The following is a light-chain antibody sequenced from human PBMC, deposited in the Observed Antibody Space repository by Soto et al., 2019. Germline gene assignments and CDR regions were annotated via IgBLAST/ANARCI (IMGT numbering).Light chain of an antibody. J-gene: IGKJ1*01. CDR1: QTGDSRY. CDR2: AAS. Sequence: EIVLTQSPCTLSLSPGETATLSCRASQTGDSRYLAWYQQKRGQAPRLLIYAASSRATGVPDGFSGSGSGTDFTLTIRRLEPEDCAVYYCQQYGNSPQTFGQGTKVDI. CDR3: QQYGNSPQT. V-gene: IGKV3-20*01.